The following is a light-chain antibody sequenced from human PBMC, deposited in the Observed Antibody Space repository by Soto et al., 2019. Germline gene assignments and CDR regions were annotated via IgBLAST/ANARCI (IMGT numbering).Light chain of an antibody. CDR3: QQYNSWPT. Sequence: EIIMTQSPATLSVSPGEGATLSCRTSHSISTNLAWYQHKRGQSPRLLVYGASTRATGVPARFSGSGSGAEFTLSISNLQSEDFAVYYCQQYNSWPTFGGGTKVEIK. CDR2: GAS. V-gene: IGKV3-15*01. J-gene: IGKJ4*01. CDR1: HSISTN.